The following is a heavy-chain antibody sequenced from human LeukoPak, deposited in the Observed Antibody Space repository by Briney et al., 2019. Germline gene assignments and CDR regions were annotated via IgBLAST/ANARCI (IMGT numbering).Heavy chain of an antibody. V-gene: IGHV4-38-2*01. CDR1: GYSISSGYY. CDR2: IYHSGST. J-gene: IGHJ3*02. CDR3: ARLLTGDAFDI. Sequence: PSETLALTCAVSGYSISSGYYWGWIRQPPGNGLEWIGRIYHSGSTYYNPSLKSRVTISVDTSKNQFPLKLSSVTAADTAVYYCARLLTGDAFDIWGQGTKVTVSS. D-gene: IGHD7-27*01.